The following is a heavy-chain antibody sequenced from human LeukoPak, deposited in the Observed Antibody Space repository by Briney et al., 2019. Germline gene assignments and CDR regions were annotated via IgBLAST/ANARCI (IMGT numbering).Heavy chain of an antibody. J-gene: IGHJ4*02. CDR2: INPNSGGT. CDR1: GYTVTGYY. V-gene: IGHV1-2*02. Sequence: ASVKVSCKASGYTVTGYYMHGVRQAPRQGLEWMGWINPNSGGTNYAQKSQGRVTMTRETSITTAYLELSSLRSDDTAVYYCAGGDEYGGNSIFYWGQGTLVTVSS. CDR3: AGGDEYGGNSIFY. D-gene: IGHD4-23*01.